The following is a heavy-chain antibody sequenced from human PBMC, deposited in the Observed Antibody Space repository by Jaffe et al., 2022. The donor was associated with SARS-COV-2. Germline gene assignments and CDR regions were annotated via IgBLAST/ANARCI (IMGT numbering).Heavy chain of an antibody. CDR2: IYTRGST. V-gene: IGHV4-61*02. J-gene: IGHJ4*02. D-gene: IGHD3-16*02. CDR1: GGSISSGNCY. Sequence: QVQLQESGPGLVEPSQTLSLTCTVSGGSISSGNCYWSWIRQPAGKGLEWIGRIYTRGSTNYSPSLKSRVTISRDTSKNQFSLKLSSVTAADTAVYYCAREGSIWSHHDHWGQGTLVTVSS. CDR3: AREGSIWSHHDH.